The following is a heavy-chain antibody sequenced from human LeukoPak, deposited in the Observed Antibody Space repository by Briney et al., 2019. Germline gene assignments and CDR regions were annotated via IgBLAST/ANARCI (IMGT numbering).Heavy chain of an antibody. CDR2: ISYDGSNK. Sequence: GGSLRLSCAASGFTFSTYGMHWVRQAPGKGLEWVAVISYDGSNKNYADSVKGRFTISRDNSKNTLYLQMNSLRAEDTAVYYCAKDYYDSSGYSHYFDYWGQGTLVTVSS. CDR1: GFTFSTYG. CDR3: AKDYYDSSGYSHYFDY. V-gene: IGHV3-30*18. J-gene: IGHJ4*02. D-gene: IGHD3-22*01.